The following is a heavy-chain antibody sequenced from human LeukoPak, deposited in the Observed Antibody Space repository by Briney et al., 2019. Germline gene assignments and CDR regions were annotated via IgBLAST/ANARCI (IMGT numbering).Heavy chain of an antibody. V-gene: IGHV3-23*01. CDR1: GFSFSTYA. CDR2: ISDNGVYA. D-gene: IGHD5-12*01. CDR3: SKRDIVAGVVDR. Sequence: PGGSLRLSCAASGFSFSTYAMGWVRQAPGKGLEWVSIISDNGVYAYYADSVKGRFTISRDNSKDTLYLQMNSPRAEDTAVYYCSKRDIVAGVVDRWGQGALVTVSS. J-gene: IGHJ4*02.